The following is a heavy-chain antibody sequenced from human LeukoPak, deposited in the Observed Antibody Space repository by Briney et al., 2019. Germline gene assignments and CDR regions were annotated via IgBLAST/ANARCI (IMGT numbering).Heavy chain of an antibody. CDR1: GYTLTELS. V-gene: IGHV1-24*01. CDR3: ALDWELGTRNFDY. J-gene: IGHJ4*02. Sequence: ASVKVSCKVSGYTLTELSMHWVRQAPGKGLEGMGGFDPGDGETIYAQKFQGRVTMTKATTTDTAYMEFVTAADTDASVYYCALDWELGTRNFDYWGQGTLVTVSS. CDR2: FDPGDGET. D-gene: IGHD7-27*01.